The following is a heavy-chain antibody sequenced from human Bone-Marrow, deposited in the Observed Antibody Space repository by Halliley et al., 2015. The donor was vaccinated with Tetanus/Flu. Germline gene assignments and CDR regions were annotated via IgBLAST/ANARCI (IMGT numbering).Heavy chain of an antibody. J-gene: IGHJ4*02. CDR3: ARYSHGYGGVGY. CDR2: IYNSGST. CDR1: GVFISSYY. Sequence: TLSLTCTVSGVFISSYYWSWIRQPPGKGLEWIGYIYNSGSTHYNPSLKSRVTISVDTSKNQFSLKLSSVTAADTAVYYCARYSHGYGGVGYWGQGTLVTVSS. V-gene: IGHV4-59*01. D-gene: IGHD5-18*01.